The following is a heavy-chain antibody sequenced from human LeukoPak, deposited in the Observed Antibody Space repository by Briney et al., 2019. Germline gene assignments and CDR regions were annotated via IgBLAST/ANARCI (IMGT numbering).Heavy chain of an antibody. CDR2: VTGSAGGT. V-gene: IGHV3-23*01. Sequence: GGSLRLSCAASGFTFSSYAMMWVRQAPGKGLEWVSTVTGSAGGTYYADSVKGRFTISRDNSKNTLYLIMNSLRAEDTAVYYCAKGAAAGLVDWLDPWGQGTLVAVSS. CDR1: GFTFSSYA. J-gene: IGHJ5*02. CDR3: AKGAAAGLVDWLDP. D-gene: IGHD6-13*01.